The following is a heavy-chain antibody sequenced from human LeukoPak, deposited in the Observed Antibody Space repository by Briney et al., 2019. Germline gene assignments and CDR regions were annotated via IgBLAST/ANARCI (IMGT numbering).Heavy chain of an antibody. CDR1: GFTFTSSA. CDR2: IVVGSGNT. D-gene: IGHD3-10*01. V-gene: IGHV1-58*01. CDR3: AAAPHYGSGSHPLDY. Sequence: ASVKVSCKASGFTFTSSAVQWVRQARGQRLEWIGWIVVGSGNTNYAQKFQERVTITRDMSTSTAYMELSSLRSEDTAVYYCAAAPHYGSGSHPLDYWGQGTLVTVSS. J-gene: IGHJ4*02.